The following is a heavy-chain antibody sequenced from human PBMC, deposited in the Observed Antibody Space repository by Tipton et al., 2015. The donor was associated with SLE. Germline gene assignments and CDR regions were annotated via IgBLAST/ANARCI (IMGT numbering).Heavy chain of an antibody. CDR1: GGSLSSSSYY. D-gene: IGHD1-26*01. CDR2: IYFSGSI. CDR3: ARGSVRELLN. Sequence: TLSLPCTVSGGSLSSSSYYWGWLRQPPGKGREWIGSIYFSGSIYYNPSLKSRVTTSVDTSKNQFSLKRSSVTAADTAVYYCARGSVRELLNWGQGTMVTVSS. J-gene: IGHJ3*01. V-gene: IGHV4-39*07.